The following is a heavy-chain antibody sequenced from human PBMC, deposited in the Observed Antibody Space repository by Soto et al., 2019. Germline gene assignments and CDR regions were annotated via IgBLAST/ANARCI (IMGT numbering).Heavy chain of an antibody. CDR3: SRGSYYYDNSGYYYAY. D-gene: IGHD3-22*01. V-gene: IGHV4-39*01. CDR2: IYYTGTT. J-gene: IGHJ4*02. Sequence: PSETLSLTCTVSGGSIISGSYYWGWIRQPPGKGLEWIGSIYYTGTTYYSPSLKSRVIISLDTSKNQVSMKLSSVTAADTAVYFCSRGSYYYDNSGYYYAYWGQGTLVTVSS. CDR1: GGSIISGSYY.